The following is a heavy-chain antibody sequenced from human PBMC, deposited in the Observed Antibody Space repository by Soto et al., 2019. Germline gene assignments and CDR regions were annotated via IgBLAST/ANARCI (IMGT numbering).Heavy chain of an antibody. Sequence: GASVKVSCKASGVTFSSYAISWVRQAPGQGLEWMGVIIPIFVTANYAQKFQGRVTITADKSTSTAYMELSSLRSEDTAVYYCARDKSRVYYDILTGYSPRIGYYYYGMDVWGQGTTVTVSS. CDR2: IIPIFVTA. CDR1: GVTFSSYA. J-gene: IGHJ6*02. CDR3: ARDKSRVYYDILTGYSPRIGYYYYGMDV. V-gene: IGHV1-69*06. D-gene: IGHD3-9*01.